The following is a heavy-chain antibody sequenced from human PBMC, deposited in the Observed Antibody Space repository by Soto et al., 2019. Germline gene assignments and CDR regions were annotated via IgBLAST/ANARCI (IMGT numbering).Heavy chain of an antibody. Sequence: VKVSCKASGYTFTRYGISWVRQAPGQGLEWMGWISGYNGDTNYAQKFQGRVSMTIDTSTTTAYMELRSLTSDDTAVYYCAKNGQPPYYYYGLDVWGQGTKVTVSS. CDR2: ISGYNGDT. J-gene: IGHJ6*02. V-gene: IGHV1-18*01. CDR1: GYTFTRYG. CDR3: AKNGQPPYYYYGLDV. D-gene: IGHD2-8*01.